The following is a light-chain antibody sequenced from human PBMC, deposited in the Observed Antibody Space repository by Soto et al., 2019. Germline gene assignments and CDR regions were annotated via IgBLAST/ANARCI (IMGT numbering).Light chain of an antibody. CDR1: SSDVGGYNY. CDR2: EVS. V-gene: IGLV2-8*01. J-gene: IGLJ3*02. Sequence: QSALTQPPSASGSPGQSVTISCTGTSSDVGGYNYVSWYQQHPGKAPKLMIYEVSKRPSGVPDRFSGSKSGNTASLTVSGLQAEDEADYYCSSYAGSNHLWVFGGGTKLTV. CDR3: SSYAGSNHLWV.